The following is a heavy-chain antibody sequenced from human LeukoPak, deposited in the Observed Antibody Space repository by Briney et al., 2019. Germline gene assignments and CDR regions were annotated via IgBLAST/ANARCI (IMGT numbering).Heavy chain of an antibody. V-gene: IGHV4-34*01. CDR1: GGSFSGYY. CDR2: INHSGST. J-gene: IGHJ5*02. CDR3: ARGRSTDSIVGATA. D-gene: IGHD1-26*01. Sequence: PSETLSLTCAVYGGSFSGYYWSWIRQPPGKGLEWIGEINHSGSTNYNPSLKSRVTISVDTSKNQFSLKLSSVTAADTAVYYCARGRSTDSIVGATAWGQGTLVTVSS.